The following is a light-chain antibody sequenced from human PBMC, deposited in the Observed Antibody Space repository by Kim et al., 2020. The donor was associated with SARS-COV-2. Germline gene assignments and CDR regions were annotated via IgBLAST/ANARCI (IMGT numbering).Light chain of an antibody. CDR1: SSNIGSNY. CDR2: SNN. CDR3: AAWDDSLSGL. V-gene: IGLV1-47*02. Sequence: QPVLTQPPSASGTPGQRVTISCSGSSSNIGSNYVYWYQQLPGTAPKLLIYSNNQRPSGVPDRFSGSKSGTSASLAISGLRSEDEADYYCAAWDDSLSGLFGGGTQLTVL. J-gene: IGLJ2*01.